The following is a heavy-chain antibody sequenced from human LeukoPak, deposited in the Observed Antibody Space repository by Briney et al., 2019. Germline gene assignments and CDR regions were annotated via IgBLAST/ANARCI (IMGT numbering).Heavy chain of an antibody. D-gene: IGHD4-11*01. J-gene: IGHJ3*02. Sequence: GGSLRLSCSASGFTFNNYATLWVRQAPGKGLEWVSGLSGSGGITNYANSVRGRFSISRDNSKNTMSLQMHSLGVEDTALYFCAKASGDYLGPHRALDIWGQGTQVTVS. CDR1: GFTFNNYA. V-gene: IGHV3-23*01. CDR3: AKASGDYLGPHRALDI. CDR2: LSGSGGIT.